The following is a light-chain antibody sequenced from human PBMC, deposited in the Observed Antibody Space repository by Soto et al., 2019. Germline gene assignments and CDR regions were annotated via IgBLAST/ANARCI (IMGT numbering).Light chain of an antibody. Sequence: QSALTQPRSVSGSPGQSVTISCTGTSSDVGGYNSVSWYQQHPGKAPKLMIFDVSERPSGVPDRFSGSKSGNTASLTISGLQAEDEADYYCCSYSGTPYVFGTGTKVTVL. CDR1: SSDVGGYNS. J-gene: IGLJ1*01. CDR3: CSYSGTPYV. V-gene: IGLV2-11*01. CDR2: DVS.